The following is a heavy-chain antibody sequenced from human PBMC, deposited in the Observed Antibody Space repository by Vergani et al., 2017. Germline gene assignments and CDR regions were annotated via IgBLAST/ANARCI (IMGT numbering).Heavy chain of an antibody. CDR3: AKDDYYDSSGYGAFDI. Sequence: EVQLLESGGGLVQPGGSLRLSCAASGFTFSSYAMSWVRQAPGKGLEWVSAIIGSGGSTYYADSVKGRFTISRDNSKNTLYLHMNSLRAEDTAVFYCAKDDYYDSSGYGAFDIWGQGTMVTVSS. D-gene: IGHD3-22*01. J-gene: IGHJ3*02. CDR2: IIGSGGST. CDR1: GFTFSSYA. V-gene: IGHV3-23*01.